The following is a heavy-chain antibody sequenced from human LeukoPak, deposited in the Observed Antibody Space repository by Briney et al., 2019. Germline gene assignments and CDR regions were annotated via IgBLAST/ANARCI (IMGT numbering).Heavy chain of an antibody. D-gene: IGHD2-2*01. Sequence: SETLSLTCTVSGGSISSYYWSWIRQPPGKGLEWIGYIYYSGSTNYNPSLKSRVTISVDTSKNQFSLKLSSVTAADTAVYYCARGECSSTSCYEDWFDPWGQGTLVTVSS. CDR1: GGSISSYY. V-gene: IGHV4-59*01. J-gene: IGHJ5*02. CDR2: IYYSGST. CDR3: ARGECSSTSCYEDWFDP.